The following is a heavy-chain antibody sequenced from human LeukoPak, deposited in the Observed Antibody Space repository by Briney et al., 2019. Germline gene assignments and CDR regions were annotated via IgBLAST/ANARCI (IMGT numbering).Heavy chain of an antibody. V-gene: IGHV4-30-4*08. J-gene: IGHJ4*02. CDR2: IYYSGST. CDR3: ARGKREVTLDY. D-gene: IGHD2-21*02. Sequence: SETLSLTCTVSGGSISSDSYYWAWIRQPPGKGLEWIGYIYYSGSTYYNPSLKSRVTISVDTSKNQFSLKLSSVTAADTAVYYCARGKREVTLDYWGQGTLVTVSS. CDR1: GGSISSDSYY.